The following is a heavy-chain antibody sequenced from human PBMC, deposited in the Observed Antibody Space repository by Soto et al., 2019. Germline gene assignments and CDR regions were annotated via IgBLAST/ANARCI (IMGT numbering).Heavy chain of an antibody. Sequence: DVQLVESGGGLVQPGRSLRLSCAASGFTFDDYAMHWVRQAPGKGLEWVSGISWNSGSIGYADSVKGRFTISRDNAKNSLYLQMNSLRAEDTALYYCANDMSPGIAVVGEYFQHWGQGTLVTVSS. V-gene: IGHV3-9*01. CDR2: ISWNSGSI. D-gene: IGHD6-19*01. CDR3: ANDMSPGIAVVGEYFQH. J-gene: IGHJ1*01. CDR1: GFTFDDYA.